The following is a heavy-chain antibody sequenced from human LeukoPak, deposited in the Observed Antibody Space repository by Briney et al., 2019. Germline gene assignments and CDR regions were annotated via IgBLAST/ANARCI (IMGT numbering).Heavy chain of an antibody. CDR3: AGGYGSGSYSA. Sequence: GGSLRLSCAASGFTLDDYYMSWIRQAPGKGLEWVSYISYSGSSYADSVKGRFTISRDIAENSLYLQMNSLRVEDTALYYCAGGYGSGSYSAWGQGTLVTVSS. J-gene: IGHJ5*02. CDR1: GFTLDDYY. V-gene: IGHV3-11*01. CDR2: ISYSGS. D-gene: IGHD3-10*01.